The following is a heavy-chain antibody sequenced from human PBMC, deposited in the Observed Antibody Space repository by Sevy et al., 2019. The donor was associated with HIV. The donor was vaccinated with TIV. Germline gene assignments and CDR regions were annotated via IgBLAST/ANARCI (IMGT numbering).Heavy chain of an antibody. CDR2: ISFDGSNK. CDR1: GPIFSHYG. Sequence: GGSLRLSCAASGPIFSHYGMHWVRQAPGKGLEWVAFISFDGSNKYYVDSVKGRFTISRDNSKNTLYLQMNSLRTEDTALYYCAKNTAAAGTGGFDYWGQGTLVTVSS. CDR3: AKNTAAAGTGGFDY. D-gene: IGHD6-13*01. V-gene: IGHV3-30*02. J-gene: IGHJ4*02.